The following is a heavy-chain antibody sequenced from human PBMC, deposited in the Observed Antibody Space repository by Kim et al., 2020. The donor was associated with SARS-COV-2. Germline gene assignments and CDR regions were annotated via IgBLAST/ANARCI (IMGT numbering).Heavy chain of an antibody. Sequence: ASVKVSCKASGYTFTSYGISWVRQAPGQGLEWMGWISAYNGNTNYAQKLQGRVTMTTDTSTSTAYMELRSLISDDTAVYYCARVGVYYDSSGYNDYWGQGTLVTVSS. D-gene: IGHD3-22*01. CDR3: ARVGVYYDSSGYNDY. V-gene: IGHV1-18*04. CDR1: GYTFTSYG. CDR2: ISAYNGNT. J-gene: IGHJ4*02.